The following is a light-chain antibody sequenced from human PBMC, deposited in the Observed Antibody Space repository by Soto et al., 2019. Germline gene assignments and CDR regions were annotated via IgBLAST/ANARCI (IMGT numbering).Light chain of an antibody. J-gene: IGKJ2*01. CDR1: QSIASTF. CDR3: QQYYKSLYT. CDR2: AAS. Sequence: ENVLTQSPGTLSLSPGERATLSCRASQSIASTFLAWYQQKPGQPPRLLIYAASSRATGIPDRFSGSGSGTDFTLTISRLEPEDFAVYYCQQYYKSLYTFGQGTKLEIK. V-gene: IGKV3-20*01.